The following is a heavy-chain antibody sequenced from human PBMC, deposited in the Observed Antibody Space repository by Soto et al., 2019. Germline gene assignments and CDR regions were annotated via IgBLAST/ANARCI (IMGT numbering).Heavy chain of an antibody. CDR2: IDPNSGGT. CDR1: GYTFTGYY. J-gene: IGHJ5*02. D-gene: IGHD6-13*01. V-gene: IGHV1-2*04. CDR3: ARESSQAGNWFDP. Sequence: ASVKVSCKASGYTFTGYYMHWVRQAPGQGLEWMGWIDPNSGGTNYAQKFQGWVTMTRDTSISTAYMELGRLRSDDTAVYYCARESSQAGNWFDPWGQGTLVTVSS.